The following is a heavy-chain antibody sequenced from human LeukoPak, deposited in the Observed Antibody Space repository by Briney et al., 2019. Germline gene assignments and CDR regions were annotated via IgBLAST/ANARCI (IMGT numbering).Heavy chain of an antibody. Sequence: GGSLRLSCAVSGFTFSSYAMSWVRQAPGKGLEWVSAITNSGSSTDYADSVKGRFTISRDNSKNTLYLQMNSLRAEDAAVYYCAMGSTGVWGKLDYWGQGTLVAVSS. CDR3: AMGSTGVWGKLDY. CDR2: ITNSGSST. CDR1: GFTFSSYA. D-gene: IGHD3-16*01. J-gene: IGHJ4*02. V-gene: IGHV3-23*01.